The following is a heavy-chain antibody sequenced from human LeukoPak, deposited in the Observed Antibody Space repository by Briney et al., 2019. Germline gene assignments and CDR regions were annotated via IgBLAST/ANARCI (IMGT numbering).Heavy chain of an antibody. J-gene: IGHJ4*02. V-gene: IGHV4-59*01. CDR1: GGSISSYY. D-gene: IGHD3-22*01. CDR2: IYYSGST. Sequence: PSETLSLTCTVSGGSISSYYWSWIRQPPGKGLEWIGYIYYSGSTNYNPSLKSRVTISVDTSKNQFSLKLSSVTAADTAVYYCARGTAENYYDSNYWGQGTLVTVSS. CDR3: ARGTAENYYDSNY.